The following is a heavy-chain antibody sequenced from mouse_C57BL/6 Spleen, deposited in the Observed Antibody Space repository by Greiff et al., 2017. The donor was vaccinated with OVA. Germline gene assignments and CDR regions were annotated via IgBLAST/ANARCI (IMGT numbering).Heavy chain of an antibody. CDR2: INPNNGGT. V-gene: IGHV1-18*01. J-gene: IGHJ4*01. Sequence: VQLQQSGPELVKPGASVKIPCTASGYTFTDYNMDWVKQSHGKSLEWIGDINPNNGGTIYNQKFKGKATLTVDTSSSTAYMELRSLTSEDTAVSYCGRLGFLRGGYAMDYWGQGSSVTDSS. CDR1: GYTFTDYN. CDR3: GRLGFLRGGYAMDY.